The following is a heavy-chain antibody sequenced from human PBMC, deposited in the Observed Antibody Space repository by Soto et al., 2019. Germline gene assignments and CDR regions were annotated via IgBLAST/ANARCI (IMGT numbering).Heavy chain of an antibody. J-gene: IGHJ4*02. CDR3: ARQIFKGYDSSGYYPRPQFDY. Sequence: PGESLKISCEGSGYSFNSYWIGWVRQMPGKGLEWMGIIYPGDSDTRYSPSFQGQVTISADKSISTAYLQWSSLKASDTAMYYCARQIFKGYDSSGYYPRPQFDYWGQGTLVTVSS. V-gene: IGHV5-51*01. CDR1: GYSFNSYW. CDR2: IYPGDSDT. D-gene: IGHD3-22*01.